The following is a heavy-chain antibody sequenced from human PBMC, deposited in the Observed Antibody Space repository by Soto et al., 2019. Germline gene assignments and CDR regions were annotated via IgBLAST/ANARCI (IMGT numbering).Heavy chain of an antibody. CDR2: IIPIFGTA. J-gene: IGHJ4*02. CDR3: ASSSPRQFKH. Sequence: SVKVSCKASGGSLSSHVISWVRQAPGQGLEWMGGIIPIFGTANYAQKFQGRVTITADESADESPRTAYMELSSLRFEDTAVYCCASSSPRQFKHWGQGTLVTVSS. D-gene: IGHD6-6*01. V-gene: IGHV1-69*13. CDR1: GGSLSSHV.